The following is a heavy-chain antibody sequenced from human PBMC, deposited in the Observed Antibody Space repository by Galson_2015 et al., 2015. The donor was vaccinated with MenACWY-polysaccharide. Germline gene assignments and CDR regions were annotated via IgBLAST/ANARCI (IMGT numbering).Heavy chain of an antibody. D-gene: IGHD2/OR15-2a*01. J-gene: IGHJ5*02. Sequence: TLSLTCTVSGGSIRSRGFHWTWIRQHPEKGLEWIGYIYDSGGTYYNPSLKSRVSISVDTSRNDFSLNLSSVTAADTAVYYCAGIPSTETSYGWLDPWGQGTLVTVSS. V-gene: IGHV4-31*03. CDR2: IYDSGGT. CDR3: AGIPSTETSYGWLDP. CDR1: GGSIRSRGFH.